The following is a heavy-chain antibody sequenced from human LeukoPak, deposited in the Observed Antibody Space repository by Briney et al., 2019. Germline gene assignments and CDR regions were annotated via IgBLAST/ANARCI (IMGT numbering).Heavy chain of an antibody. J-gene: IGHJ4*02. CDR2: INPNSGGT. CDR3: ARGTKTXXPPNPLGDY. CDR1: GYTFTGYY. D-gene: IGHD1-14*01. V-gene: IGHV1-2*02. Sequence: ASVKVSCKASGYTFTGYYMHWVRQAPGQGLEWMGWINPNSGGTSYAQKFQGRVTMTRDTSISTAYMELSRLRSDDTAVYYCARGTKTXXPPNPLGDYWXQGTLVTVSS.